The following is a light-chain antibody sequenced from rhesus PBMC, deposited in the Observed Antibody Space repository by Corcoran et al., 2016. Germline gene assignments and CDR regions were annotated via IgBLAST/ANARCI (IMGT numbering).Light chain of an antibody. CDR1: QGISSW. J-gene: IGKJ1*01. CDR2: TAS. V-gene: IGKV1-22*01. CDR3: LQYSSSPGT. Sequence: DIQMTQSPSSLSASVGDKVTITFRASQGISSWLACYQQKPGKAPKLLFYTASSLQSGVPSRFSGRGSGTDFTLTISSLQPEDFATCYCLQYSSSPGTFGQGTKVEIK.